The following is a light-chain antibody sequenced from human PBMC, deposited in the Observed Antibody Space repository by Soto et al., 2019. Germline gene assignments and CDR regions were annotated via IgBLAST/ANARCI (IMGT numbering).Light chain of an antibody. CDR3: QQSYSTPPT. J-gene: IGKJ5*01. Sequence: IQLTQSPSSLSASVGDRVTITCRASQGISSYLAWYQQKPGKAPKLLIYKASTLKSGVPSRFSGSGSGTDFTLTISSLQPEDFATYYCQQSYSTPPTFGQGTRLEIK. CDR2: KAS. CDR1: QGISSY. V-gene: IGKV1-39*01.